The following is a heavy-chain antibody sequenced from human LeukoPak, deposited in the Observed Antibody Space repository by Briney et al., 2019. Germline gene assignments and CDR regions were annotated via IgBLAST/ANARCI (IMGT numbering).Heavy chain of an antibody. V-gene: IGHV1-2*02. CDR3: ASAPLIYSSGWYGGRYYYGMDV. Sequence: ASVKVSCKASGYTFTGYYMHWVRQAPGQGLEWMGCINPNSGGTNYAQKFQGRVTMTRDTSISTAYMELSRLRSDDTAVYYCASAPLIYSSGWYGGRYYYGMDVWGQGTTVTVSS. CDR2: INPNSGGT. J-gene: IGHJ6*02. D-gene: IGHD6-19*01. CDR1: GYTFTGYY.